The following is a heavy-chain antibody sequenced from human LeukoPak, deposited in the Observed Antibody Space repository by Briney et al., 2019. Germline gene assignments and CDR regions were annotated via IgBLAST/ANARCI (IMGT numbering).Heavy chain of an antibody. V-gene: IGHV3-23*01. CDR2: ISGSGGST. CDR3: ARDVEYLDY. J-gene: IGHJ4*02. Sequence: GGSLRLSCVASGFTFSSYAVSWVRQAPGKGLEWVSVISGSGGSTHYADSVKGRFTISRDNSKNTLYLQMNSLRAEDTAVYYCARDVEYLDYWGQGTLVTVSS. CDR1: GFTFSSYA.